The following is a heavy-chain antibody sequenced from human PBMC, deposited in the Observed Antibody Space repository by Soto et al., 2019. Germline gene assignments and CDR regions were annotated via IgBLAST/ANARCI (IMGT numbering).Heavy chain of an antibody. CDR1: GYTFTSYG. CDR2: ISAYNGNT. D-gene: IGHD3-3*01. Sequence: ASVKVSCKASGYTFTSYGISWVRQAPGQGLEWMGWISAYNGNTNYAQKLQGRVTMTTDTSTSTAYMELRSLRSDDTAVYYCARPVLRFLEWFHHNWFDPWGQGTLVTVSS. J-gene: IGHJ5*02. CDR3: ARPVLRFLEWFHHNWFDP. V-gene: IGHV1-18*01.